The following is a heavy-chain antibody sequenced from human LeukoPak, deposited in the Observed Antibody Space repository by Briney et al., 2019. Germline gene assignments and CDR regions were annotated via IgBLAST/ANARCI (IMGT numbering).Heavy chain of an antibody. Sequence: SQTLSLTCAISGDSVSSDSAAWNWIRQSPSRGLGWLGRTYYRSKWYNDYAVSVKSRMTINPDTSKNQFSLHLNSVTPEDTAIYYCTRGGMGETVALFESWGQGTLVTVSS. CDR2: TYYRSKWYN. CDR3: TRGGMGETVALFES. CDR1: GDSVSSDSAA. D-gene: IGHD3-16*01. V-gene: IGHV6-1*01. J-gene: IGHJ4*02.